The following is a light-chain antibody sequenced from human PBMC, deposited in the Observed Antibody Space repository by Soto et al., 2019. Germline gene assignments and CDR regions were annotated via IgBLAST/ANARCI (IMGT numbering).Light chain of an antibody. CDR2: GNM. Sequence: QLVLTQPPSVSGAPGQRVTIYCTGTSSNIGAGYPVHWYQQLPGTAPKLLIFGNMNRPSGVPDRFSGSRSGLAITGLQAEDEADYYCQSYYSSLSAYVFGAGTKLTVL. V-gene: IGLV1-40*01. CDR1: SSNIGAGYP. J-gene: IGLJ1*01. CDR3: QSYYSSLSAYV.